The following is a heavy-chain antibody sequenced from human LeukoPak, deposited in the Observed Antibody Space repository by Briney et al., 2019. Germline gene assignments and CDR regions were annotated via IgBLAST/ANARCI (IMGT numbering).Heavy chain of an antibody. CDR1: GFTFSSYA. J-gene: IGHJ6*02. Sequence: PGRSLRLSCAASGFTFSSYAMHWVRQAPGKGLEWVAIISYDGSNKYYADSVKGRFTISRDNSKNTLYLQMNSLKTEDTAVYYCARDRPMVRGSGEGYYYYGMDVWGQGTTVTVSS. V-gene: IGHV3-30-3*01. CDR2: ISYDGSNK. D-gene: IGHD3-10*01. CDR3: ARDRPMVRGSGEGYYYYGMDV.